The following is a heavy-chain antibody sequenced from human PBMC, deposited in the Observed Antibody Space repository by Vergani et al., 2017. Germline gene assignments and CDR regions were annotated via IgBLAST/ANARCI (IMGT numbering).Heavy chain of an antibody. CDR1: GFTFSSYA. J-gene: IGHJ4*02. CDR2: ISGSGGST. Sequence: EVQLLESGGGLVQPGGSLRLSCAASGFTFSSYAMSWVRQAPGKGLEWVSAISGSGGSTYYADSVKGRFTISRDNSKNTLYLQMNSLRAEDTAVYYCAKGTLRYVDWLLAVDYWGQGTLVTVSS. CDR3: AKGTLRYVDWLLAVDY. V-gene: IGHV3-23*01. D-gene: IGHD3-9*01.